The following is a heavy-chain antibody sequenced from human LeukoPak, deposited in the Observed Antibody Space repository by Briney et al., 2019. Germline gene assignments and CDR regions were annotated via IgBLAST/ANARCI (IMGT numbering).Heavy chain of an antibody. CDR3: AKSVTGYSTFDY. V-gene: IGHV3-23*01. Sequence: HPGGSLRLSCAASGFSFSSYALNWVRQAPGKGLEWVSGISGSGYSIYYVDSVKGWFTISRDNSKKTVYLQMNSLRAEDTAVYYCAKSVTGYSTFDYWGQGTLVTVSS. J-gene: IGHJ4*02. D-gene: IGHD3-9*01. CDR2: ISGSGYSI. CDR1: GFSFSSYA.